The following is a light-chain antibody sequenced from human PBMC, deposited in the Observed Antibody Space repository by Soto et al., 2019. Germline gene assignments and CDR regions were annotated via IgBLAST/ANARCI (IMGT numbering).Light chain of an antibody. V-gene: IGKV3-11*01. CDR2: DAS. CDR1: QSVRAY. CDR3: QQRSSWPLT. J-gene: IGKJ4*01. Sequence: IVLTQSPDTLSLSPGERATLSCRASQSVRAYLAWYQQKPGQAPRLLIYDASNRATGIPARFSGSGSGTDFTHTISSLEPEDFAVYYCQQRSSWPLTFGGGTKV.